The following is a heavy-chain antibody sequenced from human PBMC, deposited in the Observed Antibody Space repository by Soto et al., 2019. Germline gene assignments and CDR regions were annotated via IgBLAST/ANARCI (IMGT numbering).Heavy chain of an antibody. CDR3: ARDKVYDFWSGYDWFDP. J-gene: IGHJ5*02. Sequence: SVKVSCKASGGTFSSYAISWVRQAPGQGLEWMGGIIPIFGTANYAQKFQGRVTITADESTSTAYMELSSLRSEDTAVYYCARDKVYDFWSGYDWFDPWGQGTLVTVSS. D-gene: IGHD3-3*01. CDR1: GGTFSSYA. V-gene: IGHV1-69*13. CDR2: IIPIFGTA.